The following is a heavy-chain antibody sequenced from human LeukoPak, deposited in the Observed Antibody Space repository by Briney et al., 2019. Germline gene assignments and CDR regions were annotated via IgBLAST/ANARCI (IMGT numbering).Heavy chain of an antibody. Sequence: GGSLRLSCAASGFSVSSTHMTWVRQAPGKGLEWLSIIYSGGIAYYADSAKGRFTISRDTSKSTIYLQMTNLRAEDTAVYFCAREVREFWSGYWEWGQGTLVTVS. CDR1: GFSVSSTH. CDR2: IYSGGIA. D-gene: IGHD3-3*01. J-gene: IGHJ4*02. CDR3: AREVREFWSGYWE. V-gene: IGHV3-53*01.